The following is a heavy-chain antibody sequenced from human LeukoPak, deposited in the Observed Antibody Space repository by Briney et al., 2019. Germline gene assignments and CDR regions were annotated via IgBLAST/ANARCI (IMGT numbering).Heavy chain of an antibody. CDR1: GGSFSGYY. J-gene: IGHJ3*02. CDR3: ARHLRRDAFDI. CDR2: IYYSGST. V-gene: IGHV4-59*08. Sequence: SETLSLTCAVYGGSFSGYYWSWIRQPPGKGLEWIGYIYYSGSTNYNPSLKSRVTISVDTSKNQFSLKLSSVTAADTAVYYCARHLRRDAFDIWGQGTMVTVSS.